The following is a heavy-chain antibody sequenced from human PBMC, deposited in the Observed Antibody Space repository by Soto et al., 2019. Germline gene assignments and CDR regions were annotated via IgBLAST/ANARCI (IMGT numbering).Heavy chain of an antibody. D-gene: IGHD6-13*01. CDR2: ITSSSSSI. CDR1: GFSFSSYS. Sequence: GGSLRLSCAASGFSFSSYSMIWVRQAPGEGLEWVSFITSSSSSIFYAASVQGRFTISRDNAKNSVYLQMNGLRAEDTAVYYCARAFAGTSSSDYWGQGTLVTVSS. CDR3: ARAFAGTSSSDY. V-gene: IGHV3-21*01. J-gene: IGHJ4*02.